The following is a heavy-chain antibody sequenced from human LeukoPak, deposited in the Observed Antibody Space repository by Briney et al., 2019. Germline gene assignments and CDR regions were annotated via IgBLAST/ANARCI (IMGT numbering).Heavy chain of an antibody. CDR1: GVSVSDYY. J-gene: IGHJ5*02. V-gene: IGHV4-34*01. Sequence: SETLSLTCAVSGVSVSDYYWSWIRQCPEKWLEWIGEVSPGGYTTYNPSLRSRVIISEDTSENQLSLNVTSVTAADTALYYCARIRCGRGQARCYNHWAQGSLVTVSS. CDR3: ARIRCGRGQARCYNH. D-gene: IGHD2-21*01. CDR2: VSPGGYT.